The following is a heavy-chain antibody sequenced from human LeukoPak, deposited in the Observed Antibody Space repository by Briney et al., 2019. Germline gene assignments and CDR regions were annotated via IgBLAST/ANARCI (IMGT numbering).Heavy chain of an antibody. CDR1: GVHLSSRRDY. J-gene: IGHJ6*03. CDR2: IYDSGRT. D-gene: IGHD3-3*01. V-gene: IGHV4-39*07. CDR3: ARMGYDFWSGYSYYYYYYMDV. Sequence: PADTLSLICTVSGVHLSSRRDYCGWIRQPPRKGLEWIGSIYDSGRTYYNPSLKSRVTISVDTSKIQFSLKLSSVTVADTAVYYWARMGYDFWSGYSYYYYYYMDVWGKGTMVTVSS.